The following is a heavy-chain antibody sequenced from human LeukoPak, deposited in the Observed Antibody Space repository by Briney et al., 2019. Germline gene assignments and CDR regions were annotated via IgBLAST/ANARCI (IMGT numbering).Heavy chain of an antibody. CDR3: AKDRGGWYGARGDY. Sequence: GGSLRLSCAASGFTFSSYAMSWVRQAPGKGLEWVSAISGSGGSTYYVDSVKGRFTISRDNSKNTLYLQMNSLRAEDTAVYYCAKDRGGWYGARGDYWGQGTLVTVSS. CDR1: GFTFSSYA. D-gene: IGHD6-19*01. J-gene: IGHJ4*02. V-gene: IGHV3-23*01. CDR2: ISGSGGST.